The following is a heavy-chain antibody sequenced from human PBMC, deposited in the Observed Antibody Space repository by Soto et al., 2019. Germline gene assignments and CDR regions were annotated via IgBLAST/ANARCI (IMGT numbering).Heavy chain of an antibody. Sequence: EVQLLESGGGLVQPGGSLRLSCAASGFTFSRYAMSWVRQAPGKGLEWISGISGNTGSTYYEDSVKGRFTISRDNSKNTLFLQMNSLRAEDTAVYYCARPSTIFGSGYYDYWGKGTLVTVTS. CDR1: GFTFSRYA. CDR3: ARPSTIFGSGYYDY. D-gene: IGHD3-3*01. V-gene: IGHV3-23*01. J-gene: IGHJ4*02. CDR2: ISGNTGST.